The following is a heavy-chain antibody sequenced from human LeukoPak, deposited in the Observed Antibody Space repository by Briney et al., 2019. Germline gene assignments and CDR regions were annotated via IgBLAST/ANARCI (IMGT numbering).Heavy chain of an antibody. CDR2: ISRTGVAT. CDR1: GFTFISFA. CDR3: ARDFSQQLVPDY. Sequence: GGSLRLSCAASGFTFISFAMSWVRQAPGKGLEWVSTISRTGVATYYANSVKGRSTISRDNAKNSLYLQMNSLRAEDTALYYCARDFSQQLVPDYWGQGTLVTVSS. J-gene: IGHJ4*02. D-gene: IGHD6-13*01. V-gene: IGHV3-23*01.